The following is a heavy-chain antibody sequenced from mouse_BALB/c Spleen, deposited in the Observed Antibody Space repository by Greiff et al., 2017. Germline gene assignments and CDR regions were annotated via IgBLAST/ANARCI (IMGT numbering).Heavy chain of an antibody. V-gene: IGHV2-6-7*01. Sequence: VKLVESGPGLVAPSQSLSITCTVSGFSLTGYGVNWVRQPPGKGLEWLGMIWGDGSTDYNSALKSRLSISKDNSKSQVFLKMNSLQTDDTARYYCASSTMITTYAMDYWGQGTSVTVSS. D-gene: IGHD2-4*01. CDR3: ASSTMITTYAMDY. CDR1: GFSLTGYG. J-gene: IGHJ4*01. CDR2: IWGDGST.